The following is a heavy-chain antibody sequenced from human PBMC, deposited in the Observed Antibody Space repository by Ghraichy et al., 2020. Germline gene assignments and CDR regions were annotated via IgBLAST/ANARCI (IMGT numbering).Heavy chain of an antibody. CDR1: GFTFSDYY. CDR3: ARDREAVTGSIEFDH. CDR2: ISSSSSDK. Sequence: LSLTCAASGFTFSDYYMSWIRQAPGKGLEWISYISSSSSDKKYADSVKGRFTISRDNAKNSLYLQMNSLRAEDTAVYYCARDREAVTGSIEFDHWGQGILVTVSS. J-gene: IGHJ4*02. V-gene: IGHV3-11*06. D-gene: IGHD6-19*01.